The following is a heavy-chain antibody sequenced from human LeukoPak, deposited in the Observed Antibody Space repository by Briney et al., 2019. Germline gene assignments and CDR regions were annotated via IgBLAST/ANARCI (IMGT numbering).Heavy chain of an antibody. J-gene: IGHJ4*02. CDR2: MNPNSGNS. CDR1: GYTFTNYD. Sequence: AASEKVSCKASGYTFTNYDINWVRQATGQGLEWMGYMNPNSGNSAYAQKFQGRVTITTDASISTAYMELSGLRSEDTALYYCAREGLDYWGQGTLVTVSS. CDR3: AREGLDY. V-gene: IGHV1-8*01.